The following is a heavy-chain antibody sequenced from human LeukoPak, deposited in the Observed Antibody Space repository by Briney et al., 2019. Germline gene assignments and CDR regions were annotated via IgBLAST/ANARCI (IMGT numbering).Heavy chain of an antibody. CDR2: ISWNSGSI. D-gene: IGHD6-13*01. J-gene: IGHJ4*02. CDR3: AKGTRSFRYSSSWYVSHFDY. CDR1: GFTFHDYA. Sequence: GGSLRLSCAASGFTFHDYAMHWVRQAPGKGLEWVSGISWNSGSIGYADSVKGRFTISRDNAKNSLYLQMNSLRAEDMALYYCAKGTRSFRYSSSWYVSHFDYWGQGTLVTVSS. V-gene: IGHV3-9*03.